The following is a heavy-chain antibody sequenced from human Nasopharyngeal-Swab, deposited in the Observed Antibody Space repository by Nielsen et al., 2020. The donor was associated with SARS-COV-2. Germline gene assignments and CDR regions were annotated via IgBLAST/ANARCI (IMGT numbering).Heavy chain of an antibody. D-gene: IGHD3-10*01. CDR2: INSPGGT. CDR3: VKDYPELVGSSSIFDY. J-gene: IGHJ4*02. V-gene: IGHV3-53*01. CDR1: GDSISSPNW. Sequence: ETLSLTCVVSGDSISSPNWWTWVRQAPGKGLEWVSGINSPGGTYYRDSVKGRFTISKDNSQNTLYLQMDSLRAEDTAIYYCVKDYPELVGSSSIFDYWGQGIQVTVSS.